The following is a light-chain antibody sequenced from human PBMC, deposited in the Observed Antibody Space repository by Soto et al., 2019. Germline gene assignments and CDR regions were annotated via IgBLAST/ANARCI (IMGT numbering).Light chain of an antibody. CDR3: NSYGGSNTLDV. CDR1: SSDVGGYNY. CDR2: EVS. J-gene: IGLJ1*01. Sequence: QSALTHPPSASGSPGQSVTISCTGTSSDVGGYNYVSWYQQHPGKAPKLMIYEVSKRPSGVPDRFSGSKSGNTASLTVSGLQAEDEADYYCNSYGGSNTLDVFATGTKLTV. V-gene: IGLV2-8*01.